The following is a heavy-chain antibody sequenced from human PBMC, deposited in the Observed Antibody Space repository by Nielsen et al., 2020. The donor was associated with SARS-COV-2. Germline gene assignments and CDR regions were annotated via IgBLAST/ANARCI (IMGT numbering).Heavy chain of an antibody. J-gene: IGHJ4*02. V-gene: IGHV4-59*11. CDR3: ARDQGSTGLYPGTLYS. Sequence: SETLSLTCTVSGGSISRHYCSWIRQPPGKGLEWIGYIYYSGGTNYNPSLKSRVTISVDTSKNQFSLKLSSVAAADTAVYYCARDQGSTGLYPGTLYSWGQGTLVTVSS. D-gene: IGHD2-2*02. CDR1: GGSISRHY. CDR2: IYYSGGT.